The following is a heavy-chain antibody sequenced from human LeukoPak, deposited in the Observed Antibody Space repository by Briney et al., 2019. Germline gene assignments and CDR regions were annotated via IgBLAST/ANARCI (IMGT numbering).Heavy chain of an antibody. CDR1: GGSISSAGYY. V-gene: IGHV4-31*03. CDR2: IYSSGNT. D-gene: IGHD3-22*01. J-gene: IGHJ6*02. Sequence: SETLSLTCTVSGGSISSAGYYWNWIRQHPGKGLEWIGYIYSSGNTNYNPPLKSRVTISLDTSEKKFSLNLSSVTAADTAVYYCARDYYDSSGYTRAFDGMDVWGQGTTVTVSS. CDR3: ARDYYDSSGYTRAFDGMDV.